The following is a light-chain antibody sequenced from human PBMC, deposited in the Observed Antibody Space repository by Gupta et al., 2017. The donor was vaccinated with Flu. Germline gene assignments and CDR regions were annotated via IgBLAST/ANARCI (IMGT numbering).Light chain of an antibody. V-gene: IGKV4-1*01. CDR3: QQDDSSPIT. J-gene: IGKJ5*01. Sequence: DIVMTQSPDSLAVSLGERATINCKSSQSGLYRSNNKNYLAWYQQKPGQPPKLLIYWASTRESGVPDRFSGSGSGTDFTLTISSLQAEDVAVYYCQQDDSSPITFGQGTRMEIK. CDR1: QSGLYRSNNKNY. CDR2: WAS.